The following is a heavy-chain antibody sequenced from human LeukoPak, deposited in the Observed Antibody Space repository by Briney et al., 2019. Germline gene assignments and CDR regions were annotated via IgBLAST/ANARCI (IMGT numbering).Heavy chain of an antibody. CDR2: IIPIFGTA. CDR1: GGTFSSYA. Sequence: ASVKVSCKASGGTFSSYAISWVRQAPGQGLEWMGGIIPIFGTANYAQKFQGRVTITADESTSTAYMELSSLRSEDTAVYYCARGGPAMVKGDYFDYWGQGTLVTVSS. J-gene: IGHJ4*02. D-gene: IGHD5-18*01. CDR3: ARGGPAMVKGDYFDY. V-gene: IGHV1-69*13.